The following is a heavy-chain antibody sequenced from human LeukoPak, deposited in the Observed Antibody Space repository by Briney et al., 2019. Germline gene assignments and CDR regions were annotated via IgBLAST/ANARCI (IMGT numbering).Heavy chain of an antibody. CDR1: GYTFTGYY. CDR3: ARTDGLLDPIYY. CDR2: INPNSGDT. J-gene: IGHJ4*02. V-gene: IGHV1-2*02. Sequence: ASVKVSCKASGYTFTGYYMHWVRQAPGQGLEWMGWINPNSGDTNYAQKFQGRVTMTRDTSISTAYMELSRLRSDDTAVYYCARTDGLLDPIYYWGQGTLVTVSS. D-gene: IGHD2-21*01.